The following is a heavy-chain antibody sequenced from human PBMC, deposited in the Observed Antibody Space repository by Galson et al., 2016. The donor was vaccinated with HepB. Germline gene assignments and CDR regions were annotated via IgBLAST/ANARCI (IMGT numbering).Heavy chain of an antibody. CDR3: ARGGAGYHPDH. J-gene: IGHJ4*02. CDR2: IIPLFGTT. CDR1: GDTFSNPG. D-gene: IGHD3-9*01. Sequence: SVKVSCKASGDTFSNPGISWVRQAPGQGLEWMGGIIPLFGTTKYSQKFQGRVTITADASRSTAYMELSSLTSDDAAVYYCARGGAGYHPDHWGRGTLVSVSS. V-gene: IGHV1-69*13.